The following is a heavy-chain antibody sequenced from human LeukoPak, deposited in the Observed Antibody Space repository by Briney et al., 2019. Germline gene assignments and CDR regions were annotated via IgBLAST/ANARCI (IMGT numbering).Heavy chain of an antibody. Sequence: GGTLRLSCAASGFTFSSYVMSWVRQAPGKGLEWVSGISGGGGRTYYADSVKGLFTISRDNSKNTLYLQMDNLRPDDTAIYYCAGIAVAGLYWGQGTLVTVSS. CDR1: GFTFSSYV. J-gene: IGHJ4*02. V-gene: IGHV3-23*01. CDR2: ISGGGGRT. CDR3: AGIAVAGLY. D-gene: IGHD6-19*01.